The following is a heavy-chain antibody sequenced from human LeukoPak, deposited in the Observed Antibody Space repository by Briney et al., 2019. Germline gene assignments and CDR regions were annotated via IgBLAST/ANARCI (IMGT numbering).Heavy chain of an antibody. CDR3: ASAAQWLSFDY. D-gene: IGHD6-19*01. CDR2: IYYSGST. J-gene: IGHJ4*02. Sequence: SETLSLTCTDSGDSISSYYWSWIRQPPGKGLEWIGYIYYSGSTNYNPSLKSRVTISVDTSKNQFSLKLSSVTAADTAVYYCASAAQWLSFDYWGQGTLVTVSS. V-gene: IGHV4-59*01. CDR1: GDSISSYY.